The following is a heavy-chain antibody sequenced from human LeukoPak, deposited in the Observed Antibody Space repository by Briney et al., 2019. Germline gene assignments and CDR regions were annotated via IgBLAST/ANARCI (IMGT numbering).Heavy chain of an antibody. V-gene: IGHV1-8*01. CDR3: ARSPASDYCSGGSCYSVFDY. CDR1: GYTFTSYD. CDR2: MNPNSGNT. D-gene: IGHD2-15*01. J-gene: IGHJ4*02. Sequence: ASVKVSCKASGYTFTSYDINWVRQATGEGLEWRGWMNPNSGNTGYAQKFQGRVTMTRNTSISTAYMELSSLRSEDTAVYYCARSPASDYCSGGSCYSVFDYWGQGTLVTVSS.